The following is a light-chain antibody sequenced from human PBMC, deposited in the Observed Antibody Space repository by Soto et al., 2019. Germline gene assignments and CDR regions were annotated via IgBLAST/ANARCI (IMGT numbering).Light chain of an antibody. CDR3: QQYGSSGT. CDR2: AAC. CDR1: QSVSSSY. V-gene: IGKV3D-20*01. Sequence: ILLQQSKTTLSLSPGEKPPLSCWASQSVSSSYLAWYQQKPGLAPRLLSYAACSRATGIPDRFSGSGSGTDFTLTISRPEPDDFAVYHRQQYGSSGTFGQGTRLEI. J-gene: IGKJ5*01.